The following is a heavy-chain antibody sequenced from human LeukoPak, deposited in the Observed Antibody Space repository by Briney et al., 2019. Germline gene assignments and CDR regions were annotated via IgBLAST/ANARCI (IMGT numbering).Heavy chain of an antibody. J-gene: IGHJ4*02. V-gene: IGHV3-15*01. Sequence: GGSLRLSCAASGFTLSNAWMSWVRQAPGKGLEWVGRIRSKTDGGTTDFAAPVKGRFTISRDDSKNTLYLEMNSLKTEDTAVYYCKWDNWNDEGDYWGQGTLVTVSS. D-gene: IGHD1-1*01. CDR1: GFTLSNAW. CDR3: KWDNWNDEGDY. CDR2: IRSKTDGGTT.